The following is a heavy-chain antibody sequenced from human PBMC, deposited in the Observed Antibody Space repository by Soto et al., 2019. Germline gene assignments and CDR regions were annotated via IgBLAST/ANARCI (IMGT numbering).Heavy chain of an antibody. J-gene: IGHJ5*02. CDR3: ARDWYYDSSGYLLSWFDP. Sequence: ASVKVSCKASGYTFTSYAMHWVRQAPGQRLEWMGWINAGNGNTKYSQKFQGRVTITRDTSASTAYMELSSLRSEDTAVYYCARDWYYDSSGYLLSWFDPWGQGTLVTGSS. CDR2: INAGNGNT. CDR1: GYTFTSYA. V-gene: IGHV1-3*01. D-gene: IGHD3-22*01.